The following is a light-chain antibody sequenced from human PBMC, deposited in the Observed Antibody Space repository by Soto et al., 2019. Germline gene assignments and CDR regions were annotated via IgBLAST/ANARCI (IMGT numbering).Light chain of an antibody. Sequence: EIVLTQSPATLSLSPGEIATLYFSASQSVSSYLAWYQQKPGQAPRLLIYDASNRATGIPARFSGSGSGTDFTLTISRLEPEDFAVYYCQQYNNWPPITFGQGTRLEIK. J-gene: IGKJ5*01. CDR3: QQYNNWPPIT. CDR1: QSVSSY. CDR2: DAS. V-gene: IGKV3-11*01.